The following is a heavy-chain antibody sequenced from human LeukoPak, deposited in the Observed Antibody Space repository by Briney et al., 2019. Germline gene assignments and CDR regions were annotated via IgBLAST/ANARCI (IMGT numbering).Heavy chain of an antibody. CDR3: ARRSAAAGVDGFDI. CDR2: IGTGGDT. D-gene: IGHD6-13*01. J-gene: IGHJ3*02. V-gene: IGHV3-13*01. Sequence: PGGSLRLSCAASGFPFRSYDMHWVRQPTGKGLEWVSAIGTGGDTYYPDSVKGRFTVVRENARNTMYLQLGSLRAGDTAMYYCARRSAAAGVDGFDIWGQGTMVIVSS. CDR1: GFPFRSYD.